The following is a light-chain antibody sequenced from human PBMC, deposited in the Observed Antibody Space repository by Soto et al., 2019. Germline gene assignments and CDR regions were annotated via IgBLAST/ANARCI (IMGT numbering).Light chain of an antibody. CDR2: DVS. Sequence: QSALTQPRSVSGSPGQSGTISCTGTSSDVGRYNYVSWYQQHPGKAPKLMIYDVSERPSGVPDRFSGSKSGNTASLTISGLQAEDEADYYCCSYAGSYTFYVFGTGTKVTVL. CDR1: SSDVGRYNY. V-gene: IGLV2-11*01. J-gene: IGLJ1*01. CDR3: CSYAGSYTFYV.